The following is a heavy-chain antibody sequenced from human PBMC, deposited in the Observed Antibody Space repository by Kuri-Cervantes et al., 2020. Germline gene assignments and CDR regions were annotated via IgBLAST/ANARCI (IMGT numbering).Heavy chain of an antibody. V-gene: IGHV4-34*01. J-gene: IGHJ4*01. Sequence: ESLKISCAVCGGSFSTYYWTWIRQPPGRGLEWIGEINHSGSTNYNPSLKSRVTISVDKSKNQLSLKLSSVTAADTAVYYCARQDRYFDHWGQGTLVTVSS. CDR1: GGSFSTYY. CDR3: ARQDRYFDH. CDR2: INHSGST.